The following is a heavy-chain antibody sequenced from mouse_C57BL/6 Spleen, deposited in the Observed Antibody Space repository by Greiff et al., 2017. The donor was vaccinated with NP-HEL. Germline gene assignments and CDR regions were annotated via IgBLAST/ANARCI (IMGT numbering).Heavy chain of an antibody. CDR1: GYTFTSYW. Sequence: VQLQQSGAELVKPGASVKLSCKASGYTFTSYWMQWVKQRPGQGLEWIGEIDPSDSYTNYNQKFQGKATLTVDTSSSTAYMQLSSLTSEDSAVYYCARIYSNYDAMDYWGQGTSVTVSS. J-gene: IGHJ4*01. V-gene: IGHV1-50*01. CDR2: IDPSDSYT. D-gene: IGHD2-5*01. CDR3: ARIYSNYDAMDY.